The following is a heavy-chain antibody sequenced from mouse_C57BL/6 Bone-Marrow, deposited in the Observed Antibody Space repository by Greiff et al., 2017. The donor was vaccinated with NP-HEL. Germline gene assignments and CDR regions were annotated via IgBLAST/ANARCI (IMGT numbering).Heavy chain of an antibody. CDR1: GYAFTNYL. J-gene: IGHJ2*01. Sequence: QVQLQQSGAELVRPGTSVKVSCKASGYAFTNYLIEWVKQRPGQGLEWIGVINPGSGGTNYNEKFKGKATLTADKSSSTAYMQHSSLTSEDSAVYFCARNGNYDFDYWGQGTTLTVSS. V-gene: IGHV1-54*01. D-gene: IGHD2-1*01. CDR2: INPGSGGT. CDR3: ARNGNYDFDY.